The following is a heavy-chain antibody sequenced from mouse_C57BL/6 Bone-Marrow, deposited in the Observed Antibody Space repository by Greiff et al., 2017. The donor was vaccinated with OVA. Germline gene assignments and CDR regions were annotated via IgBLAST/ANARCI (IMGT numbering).Heavy chain of an antibody. CDR2: IDPENGDT. Sequence: VQLKQSGAELVRPGASVKLSCTASGFNIKDDYMHWVKQRPEQGLEWIGWIDPENGDTEYASKFQGKATITADTSSNTAYLQLSSLTSEDTAVYYCTTSAYYGSSLYYFDYWGQGTTLTVSS. J-gene: IGHJ2*01. D-gene: IGHD1-1*01. CDR3: TTSAYYGSSLYYFDY. CDR1: GFNIKDDY. V-gene: IGHV14-4*01.